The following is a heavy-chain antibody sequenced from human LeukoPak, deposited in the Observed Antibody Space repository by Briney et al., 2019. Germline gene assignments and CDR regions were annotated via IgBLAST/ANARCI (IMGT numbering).Heavy chain of an antibody. J-gene: IGHJ4*02. CDR2: ISNNGSNK. CDR1: GFTFSSYS. Sequence: GGSLRLSCAASGFTFSSYSMNWVRQAPGKGLEWVAFISNNGSNKYYADSVKGRFTISTDNSKNSLYLQMNSLRAWDTAVYYCGREIKYYYYCSAYLRFDYRGQGTLVTVSS. V-gene: IGHV3-30*02. D-gene: IGHD3-22*01. CDR3: GREIKYYYYCSAYLRFDY.